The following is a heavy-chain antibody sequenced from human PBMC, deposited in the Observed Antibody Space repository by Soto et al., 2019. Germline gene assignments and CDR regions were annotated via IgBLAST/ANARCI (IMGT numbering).Heavy chain of an antibody. CDR3: APLSVSLSGPYGIHV. V-gene: IGHV4-39*01. CDR1: GYSVSSSDYY. CDR2: MFYSGLT. D-gene: IGHD2-15*01. Sequence: SETLSLTSRVSGYSVSSSDYYWAWIRQPPGKGLEWIGSMFYSGLTYYNPSIKSRVTLSVDTSKNLISVRLNSVTAEDTAVYYCAPLSVSLSGPYGIHVWGQGTTVTVSS. J-gene: IGHJ6*02.